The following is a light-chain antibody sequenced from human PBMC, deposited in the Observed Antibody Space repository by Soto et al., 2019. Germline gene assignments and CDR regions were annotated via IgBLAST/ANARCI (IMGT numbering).Light chain of an antibody. Sequence: QSALTQPASVSGSPGQSITISCTGTNSDVGAFDYVSWYQQHPGKAPKLLIYAVSDRPSGISSRVSGSKSANTASLTISGLQAEDEADYYCSSYTTTSTWVFGGGTKLTVL. CDR2: AVS. CDR3: SSYTTTSTWV. V-gene: IGLV2-14*03. J-gene: IGLJ3*02. CDR1: NSDVGAFDY.